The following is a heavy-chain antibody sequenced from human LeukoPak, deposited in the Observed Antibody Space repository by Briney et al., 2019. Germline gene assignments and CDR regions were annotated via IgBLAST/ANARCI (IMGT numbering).Heavy chain of an antibody. D-gene: IGHD6-6*01. Sequence: PSETLSLTCTVSGGSISSSSYYWGWIRQPPGKGLEWIGSIYYSGRTYYNPSLKSRVTISVDTSKNQFSLKLSSVTAADTAVYYCARHEDKSIAARPPDYWGQGTLVTASS. V-gene: IGHV4-39*01. CDR1: GGSISSSSYY. J-gene: IGHJ4*02. CDR2: IYYSGRT. CDR3: ARHEDKSIAARPPDY.